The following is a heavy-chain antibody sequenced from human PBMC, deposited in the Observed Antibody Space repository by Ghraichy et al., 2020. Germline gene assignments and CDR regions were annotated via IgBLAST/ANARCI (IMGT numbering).Heavy chain of an antibody. CDR2: ISGSGGST. J-gene: IGHJ1*01. V-gene: IGHV3-23*01. CDR3: AKDSETPTYYYDSSGYSLFQH. D-gene: IGHD3-22*01. Sequence: GGSLRLSCAASGFTFSSYAMSWVRQAPGKGLEWVSAISGSGGSTYYADSVKGRFTISRDNSKNTLYLQMNSLRAEDTAVYYCAKDSETPTYYYDSSGYSLFQHWGQGTLVTVSS. CDR1: GFTFSSYA.